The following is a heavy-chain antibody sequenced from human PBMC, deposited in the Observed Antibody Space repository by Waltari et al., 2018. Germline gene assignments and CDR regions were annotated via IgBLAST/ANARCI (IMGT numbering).Heavy chain of an antibody. CDR3: ARVDTPMTRGSAFDV. CDR2: ISYDGDNK. Sequence: QVQLVESGGGVVQPGRSLRLSCAASGFTFNSYHLHWIRQAPGKGPGWVAAISYDGDNKFYADSVEGRFTISRDNSKNTLFLQMDSLNAEDAAVYYCARVDTPMTRGSAFDVWGQGTMVTVSS. D-gene: IGHD5-18*01. CDR1: GFTFNSYH. V-gene: IGHV3-30*03. J-gene: IGHJ3*01.